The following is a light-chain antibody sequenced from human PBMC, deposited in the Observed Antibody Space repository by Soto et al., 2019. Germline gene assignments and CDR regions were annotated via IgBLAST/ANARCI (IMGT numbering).Light chain of an antibody. CDR2: GAS. J-gene: IGKJ1*01. Sequence: EIVLTQSPGTLSLSPGERATLSCRASQSVSSSSLAWYQQKPGQAPRLLIYGASSRATGIPDRFSGSGSGTDFTLTISSLEPEDFAVYYCQQYGSSPPRTFGQGTKVEIK. V-gene: IGKV3-20*01. CDR3: QQYGSSPPRT. CDR1: QSVSSSS.